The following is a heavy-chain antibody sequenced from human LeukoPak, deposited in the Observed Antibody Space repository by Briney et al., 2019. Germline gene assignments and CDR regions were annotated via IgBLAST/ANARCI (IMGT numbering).Heavy chain of an antibody. D-gene: IGHD2-21*01. CDR1: VFTFSSYG. V-gene: IGHV3-33*01. J-gene: IGHJ4*02. CDR2: IWYDGSNE. CDR3: ARALWPYYFDY. Sequence: GGSLRLSCAASVFTFSSYGMHWVRQAPGKGLEWVAIIWYDGSNEYYADSVKGRFTISRDNSENTLYLQMNSLRAEDTAVYYCARALWPYYFDYWGQGTLVTVSS.